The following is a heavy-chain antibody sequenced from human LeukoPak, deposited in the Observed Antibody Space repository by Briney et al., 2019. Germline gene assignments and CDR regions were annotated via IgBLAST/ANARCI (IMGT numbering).Heavy chain of an antibody. V-gene: IGHV1-2*06. Sequence: ASVKVSCKASGYTFTSYYMHWVRQAPGQGLEWMGRINPNSGGTNYAQKFQGRATMTRDTSISTAYMELSRLRSEDTAVYYCAVDSSGYYLRFSYWGQGALVTVSS. CDR1: GYTFTSYY. CDR2: INPNSGGT. CDR3: AVDSSGYYLRFSY. D-gene: IGHD3-22*01. J-gene: IGHJ4*02.